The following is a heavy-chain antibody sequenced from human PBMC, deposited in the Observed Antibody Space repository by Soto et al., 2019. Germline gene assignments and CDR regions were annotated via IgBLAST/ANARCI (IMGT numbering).Heavy chain of an antibody. CDR1: GFTVSSNY. CDR3: ARDLAPWDIVVVPAAYGMDV. CDR2: IYSGGST. V-gene: IGHV3-53*01. D-gene: IGHD2-2*01. J-gene: IGHJ6*02. Sequence: GGSLRLSCAASGFTVSSNYMSWVRQAPGKGLEWVSVIYSGGSTYYADSVKGRFTISRDNSKNTLYLQMNSLRAEDTAVYYCARDLAPWDIVVVPAAYGMDVWGQGTTVT.